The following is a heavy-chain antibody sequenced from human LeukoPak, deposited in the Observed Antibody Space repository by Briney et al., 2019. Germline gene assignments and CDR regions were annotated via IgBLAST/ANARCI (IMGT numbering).Heavy chain of an antibody. D-gene: IGHD3-3*01. CDR1: GGSISSYS. J-gene: IGHJ4*02. V-gene: IGHV4-59*01. Sequence: PSETLSLTCTVSGGSISSYSWSWIRQPPGKGLEWIGDIYYSGSTNYNPSLKSRVTTSVDTSKNQFSLKLSSVTAADTAVYYCARATMDFWSGYYPYYFDYWGQGTLVTVSS. CDR3: ARATMDFWSGYYPYYFDY. CDR2: IYYSGST.